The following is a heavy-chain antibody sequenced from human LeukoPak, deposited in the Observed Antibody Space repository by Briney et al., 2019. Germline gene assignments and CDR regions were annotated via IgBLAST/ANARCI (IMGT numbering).Heavy chain of an antibody. V-gene: IGHV3-11*01. CDR2: ISSSGSTT. CDR1: GFTFSAYY. CDR3: AREATAAGCFDP. Sequence: GGSLRLSCAASGFTFSAYYMSWIRQAPGKGLEWLSYISSSGSTTYYADSVKGRFTISRDNAKNSLYLQMNSLGAEDTAFYYCAREATAAGCFDPWGQGTLVTVSS. D-gene: IGHD2-8*01. J-gene: IGHJ5*02.